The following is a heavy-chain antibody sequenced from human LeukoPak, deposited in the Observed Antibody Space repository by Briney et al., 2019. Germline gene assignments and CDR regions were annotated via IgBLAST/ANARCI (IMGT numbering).Heavy chain of an antibody. D-gene: IGHD1-26*01. CDR3: AKSSVGATARGTFDY. V-gene: IGHV3-23*01. J-gene: IGHJ4*02. Sequence: GGSLRLSCAASGFTFSSYAMSWVRQAPGKGLEWVSAISGSGDTTYYADSVKGRFTISRDNSKNTLYLQMNSLRAEDTAIYFCAKSSVGATARGTFDYWGQGTLVTVSS. CDR2: ISGSGDTT. CDR1: GFTFSSYA.